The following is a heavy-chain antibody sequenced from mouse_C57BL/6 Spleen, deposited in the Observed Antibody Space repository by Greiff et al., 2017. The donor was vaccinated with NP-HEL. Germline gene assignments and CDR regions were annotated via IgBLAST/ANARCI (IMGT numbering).Heavy chain of an antibody. CDR2: IHPSDSDT. J-gene: IGHJ3*01. V-gene: IGHV1-74*01. CDR1: GYTFTSYW. CDR3: AVYSLYDGDGGGFAY. Sequence: QVQLQQPGAELVKPGASVKVSCKASGYTFTSYWMHWVKQRPGQGLEWIGRIHPSDSDTNYNQKFKGKATLTVDKSSSTAYMQFRSLTSEDSAVSDCAVYSLYDGDGGGFAYWGQGTLVTVSA. D-gene: IGHD2-3*01.